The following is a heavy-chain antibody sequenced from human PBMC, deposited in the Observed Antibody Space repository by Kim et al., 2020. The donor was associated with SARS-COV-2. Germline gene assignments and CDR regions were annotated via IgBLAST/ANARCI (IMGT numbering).Heavy chain of an antibody. D-gene: IGHD3-10*01. CDR2: IVVGSGNT. V-gene: IGHV1-58*01. J-gene: IGHJ4*02. Sequence: SVKVSCKASGFTFTSSAVQWVRQARGQRLEWIGWIVVGSGNTNYAQKFQERVTITRDMSTSTAYMELSSLRSEDTAVYYCAAEGLRFGELFPFLWDYWGQGTLVTVSS. CDR3: AAEGLRFGELFPFLWDY. CDR1: GFTFTSSA.